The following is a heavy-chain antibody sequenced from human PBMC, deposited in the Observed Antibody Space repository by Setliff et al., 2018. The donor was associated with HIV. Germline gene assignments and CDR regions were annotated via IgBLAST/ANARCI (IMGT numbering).Heavy chain of an antibody. CDR1: GYSFTSYW. CDR2: IDPSDSYT. D-gene: IGHD6-19*01. J-gene: IGHJ6*03. V-gene: IGHV5-10-1*01. CDR3: ARRSTAVAGTPYYHYMDV. Sequence: GESLKISCKGSGYSFTSYWISWVRQMPGKGLEWTGRIDPSDSYTNCSPSFQGHVTISADKSISTAYLQWSSLKASDTAMYYCARRSTAVAGTPYYHYMDVWGKGTTVTVSS.